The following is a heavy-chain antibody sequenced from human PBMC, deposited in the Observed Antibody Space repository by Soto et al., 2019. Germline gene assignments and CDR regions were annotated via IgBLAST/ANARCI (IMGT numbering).Heavy chain of an antibody. J-gene: IGHJ6*02. Sequence: PGGSLRLSCVASGFTFSNYVMSWVRQAPGKGPEWVSGFGGNDGRTYYADSVKGRFTISRDNSKNTVYLQMNSLRADDTAVYYCVKDWSGDRCPCMDVWGLGTKVTVSS. V-gene: IGHV3-23*01. CDR1: GFTFSNYV. CDR3: VKDWSGDRCPCMDV. CDR2: FGGNDGRT. D-gene: IGHD3-3*01.